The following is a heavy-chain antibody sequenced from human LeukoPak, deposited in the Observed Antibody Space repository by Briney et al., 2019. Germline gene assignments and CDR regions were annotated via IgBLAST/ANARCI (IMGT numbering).Heavy chain of an antibody. CDR3: ARIDSSGYNIDY. V-gene: IGHV3-53*01. Sequence: GGSLRLSCAASGFTVSSNYMSWVRQAPGKGLEWVSVIYSGGSTYYGDSVKGRFTISRDNSKNTLYLQMNSLRAEDTAVYYCARIDSSGYNIDYWGQGTLVTVSS. CDR1: GFTVSSNY. CDR2: IYSGGST. J-gene: IGHJ4*01. D-gene: IGHD3-22*01.